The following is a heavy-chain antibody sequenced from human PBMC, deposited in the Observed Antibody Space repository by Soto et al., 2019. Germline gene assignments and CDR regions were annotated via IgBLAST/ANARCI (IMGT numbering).Heavy chain of an antibody. CDR2: IYYIGST. J-gene: IGHJ3*02. CDR3: ARGPATVITGAFDI. Sequence: PSETLSLTCSVSGGSISSGGYYWSWIRQHPGKGLEWIGYIYYIGSTYHNPSFKSRLIMSVDTSENQLSLKLSSVTAADTAVYYCARGPATVITGAFDIWGQGTMVTVSS. V-gene: IGHV4-31*03. D-gene: IGHD4-17*01. CDR1: GGSISSGGYY.